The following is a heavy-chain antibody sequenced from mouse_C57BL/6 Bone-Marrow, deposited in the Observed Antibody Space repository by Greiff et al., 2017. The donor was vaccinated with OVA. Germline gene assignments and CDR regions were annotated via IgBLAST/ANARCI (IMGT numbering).Heavy chain of an antibody. D-gene: IGHD1-1*01. Sequence: VQLQQSGAELVRPGASVTLSCKASGYTFTDYEMHWVKQTPVHGLEWIGAIDPETGGTAYNQKFKGKAILTADKSSSTAYMELRSLTSEDSAVYYCTGRGLYYYGSSYYFDVWGTGTTVTVSS. CDR3: TGRGLYYYGSSYYFDV. CDR1: GYTFTDYE. V-gene: IGHV1-15*01. J-gene: IGHJ1*03. CDR2: IDPETGGT.